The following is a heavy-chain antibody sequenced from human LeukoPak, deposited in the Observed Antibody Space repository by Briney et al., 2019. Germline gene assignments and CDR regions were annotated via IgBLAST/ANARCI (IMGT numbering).Heavy chain of an antibody. V-gene: IGHV3-23*01. D-gene: IGHD3-10*01. CDR2: ISGSGGST. CDR1: GFTFSSYA. Sequence: GGSLRLACAASGFTFSSYAMSWVRQAPGKGLEWVSAISGSGGSTYYADSVKGRFTISRDNSKITLYLQMNSLRAEDTAVYYCAKEGGSGSYPRHFDYWGQGTLVTVSS. CDR3: AKEGGSGSYPRHFDY. J-gene: IGHJ4*02.